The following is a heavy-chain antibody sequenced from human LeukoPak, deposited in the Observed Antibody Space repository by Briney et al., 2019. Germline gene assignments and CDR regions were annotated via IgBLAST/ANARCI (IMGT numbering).Heavy chain of an antibody. D-gene: IGHD2-2*01. Sequence: PGGSLRLSCAASDFSVGHNYMTWVRQSPGKGLEWVSYISSSSSYIHYADSVKGRFTISRDNAKKSLYLQMTSLRAEDTAVYYCARAPLHLAMYHYFDYWGQGTLVTVSS. J-gene: IGHJ4*02. CDR2: ISSSSSYI. V-gene: IGHV3-11*06. CDR3: ARAPLHLAMYHYFDY. CDR1: DFSVGHNY.